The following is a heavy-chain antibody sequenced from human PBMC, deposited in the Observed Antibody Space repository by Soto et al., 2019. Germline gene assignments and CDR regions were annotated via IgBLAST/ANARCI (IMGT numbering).Heavy chain of an antibody. CDR1: GVTFSSYG. CDR3: AKGHGDYLGVYCDN. D-gene: IGHD4-17*01. J-gene: IGHJ4*02. V-gene: IGHV3-23*01. CDR2: INGYGGDT. Sequence: EVQLLESGGGLVQSGGSLRLSCAASGVTFSSYGMDWVRQAPGKGLEWVSHINGYGGDTYYADSVKGRFTISRDNSRDTVSLQMNSLRAEDTAIYYCAKGHGDYLGVYCDNWGQGTLVTVSS.